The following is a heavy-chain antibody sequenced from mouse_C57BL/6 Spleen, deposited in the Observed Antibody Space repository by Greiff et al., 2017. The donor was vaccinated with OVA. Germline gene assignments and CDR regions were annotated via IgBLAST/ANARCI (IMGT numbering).Heavy chain of an antibody. CDR1: GYAFSSSW. Sequence: VQLKESGPELVKPGASVKISCKASGYAFSSSWMNWVKQRPGKGLEWIGRIYPGDGDTNYNGKFKGKATLTADKSSSTAYMQLSSLTSEDSAVYFCARETQYYYGSSSYFDYWGQGTTLTVSS. D-gene: IGHD1-1*01. J-gene: IGHJ2*01. CDR3: ARETQYYYGSSSYFDY. V-gene: IGHV1-82*01. CDR2: IYPGDGDT.